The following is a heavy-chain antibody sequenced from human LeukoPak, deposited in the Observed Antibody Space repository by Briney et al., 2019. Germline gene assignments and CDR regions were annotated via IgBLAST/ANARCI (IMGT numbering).Heavy chain of an antibody. CDR3: ARDWSYSSSTGWFDP. CDR2: IYHSGST. V-gene: IGHV4-59*06. D-gene: IGHD6-6*01. CDR1: GGSISSYY. Sequence: PSETLSLTCTVSGGSISSYYWSWIRQPAGKGLEWIGYIYHSGSTYYNPSLKSRVTISVDRSKNQFSLKLSSVTAADTAVYYCARDWSYSSSTGWFDPWGQGTLVTVSS. J-gene: IGHJ5*02.